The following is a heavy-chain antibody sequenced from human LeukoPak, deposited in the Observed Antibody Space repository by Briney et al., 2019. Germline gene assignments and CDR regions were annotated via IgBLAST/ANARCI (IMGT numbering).Heavy chain of an antibody. J-gene: IGHJ4*02. D-gene: IGHD1-20*01. CDR2: ISYDGSNK. V-gene: IGHV3-30*18. CDR1: GFTFSSYG. CDR3: AKGPGVTGTGFDY. Sequence: GGSLRLSCAASGFTFSSYGMPWVRQAPGKGLEGVAVISYDGSNKYYADSVKGRFTISRDNSKNTLYLQMNSLRAEDTAVYYCAKGPGVTGTGFDYWGQGTLVTVSS.